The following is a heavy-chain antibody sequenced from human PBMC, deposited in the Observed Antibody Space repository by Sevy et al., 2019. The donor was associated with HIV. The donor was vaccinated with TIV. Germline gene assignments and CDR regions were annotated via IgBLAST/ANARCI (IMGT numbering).Heavy chain of an antibody. D-gene: IGHD3-9*01. CDR3: ALYLTGSPGDY. V-gene: IGHV3-23*01. CDR2: ISGSGGST. CDR1: GFTFSSYA. Sequence: GGSQRLSCAASGFTFSSYAMSWVRQAPGKGLEWVSAISGSGGSTYYADSVKGRFTISRDNSKNTLYLQMNSLRAEDTAVYYCALYLTGSPGDYWGQGTLVTVSS. J-gene: IGHJ4*02.